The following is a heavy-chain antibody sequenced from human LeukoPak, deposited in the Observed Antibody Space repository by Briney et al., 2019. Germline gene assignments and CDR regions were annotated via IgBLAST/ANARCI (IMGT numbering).Heavy chain of an antibody. CDR3: ARGYYDPWSGYLGYMDV. V-gene: IGHV1-46*01. D-gene: IGHD3-3*01. CDR1: GYTFTSYY. Sequence: ASVKVSCKASGYTFTSYYMHWVRQAPGQGLEWMGIINPSGGSTSYAQKFQGRVTMTRDMSTSTDYMELSSLRSDDTAVYYCARGYYDPWSGYLGYMDVWGKGTTVTVSS. CDR2: INPSGGST. J-gene: IGHJ6*03.